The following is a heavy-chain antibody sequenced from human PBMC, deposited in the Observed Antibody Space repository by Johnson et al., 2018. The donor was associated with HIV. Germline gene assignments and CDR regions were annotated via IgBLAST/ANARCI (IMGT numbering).Heavy chain of an antibody. D-gene: IGHD3-22*01. Sequence: EVQLVESGGGLVQRGGSLRLSCVASGFSVSCNYMSWVRQAPGKGLEWVSVIYSGGSTYYADSVKGRFTISSDNAKNTLYLQMNSLRAEDTAVYYCTKHLTQYYDVSSGYYYPEYDAFDIWGQGTMVTVSS. CDR1: GFSVSCNY. CDR2: IYSGGST. V-gene: IGHV3-66*02. CDR3: TKHLTQYYDVSSGYYYPEYDAFDI. J-gene: IGHJ3*02.